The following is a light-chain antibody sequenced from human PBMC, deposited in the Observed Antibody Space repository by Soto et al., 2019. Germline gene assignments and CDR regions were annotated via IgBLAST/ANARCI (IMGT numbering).Light chain of an antibody. CDR2: GAS. CDR3: QQYGNSPRT. Sequence: EIVLTQSRDTLSLSAGERGSLSCSASQGVSSSYLAWYQQKPGQAPRLLIYGASNRATGIPDRFSGSESGTDFTLTVSRLEPEDSAVYYCQQYGNSPRTFGQGTKVDIK. J-gene: IGKJ1*01. CDR1: QGVSSSY. V-gene: IGKV3-20*01.